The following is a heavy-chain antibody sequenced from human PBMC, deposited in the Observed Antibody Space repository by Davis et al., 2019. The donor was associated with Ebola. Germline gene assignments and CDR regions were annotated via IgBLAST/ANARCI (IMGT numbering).Heavy chain of an antibody. D-gene: IGHD3-10*02. CDR2: INPSGGST. CDR1: GCTFSSYT. J-gene: IGHJ3*02. Sequence: ASVKVSCKASGCTFSSYTIPWVRQAPGQGLEWMGIINPSGGSTSYAQKFQRRVTMTRDTSTSTVYMELSSLRSEDTAVYYCARFRTYYYVTREGAFDIWGQGTMVTVSS. V-gene: IGHV1-46*01. CDR3: ARFRTYYYVTREGAFDI.